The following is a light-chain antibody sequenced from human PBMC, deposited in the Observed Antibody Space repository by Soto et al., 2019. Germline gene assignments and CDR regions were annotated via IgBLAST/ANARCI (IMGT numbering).Light chain of an antibody. CDR3: QQYDSSPAT. CDR2: RAS. Sequence: EVGLTRSRGPRSLSPGEERTSSGRGSQRVASRYLAWYQQIPGQAPRLLIYRASTRATGIPDRFSGSGSGTDFTPIISRLEPEDFAMYYCQQYDSSPATFGQGTRLEIK. CDR1: QRVASRY. J-gene: IGKJ5*01. V-gene: IGKV3-20*01.